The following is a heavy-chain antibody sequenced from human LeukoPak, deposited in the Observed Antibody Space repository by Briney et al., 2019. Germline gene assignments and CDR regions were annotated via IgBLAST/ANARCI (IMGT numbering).Heavy chain of an antibody. D-gene: IGHD2-15*01. J-gene: IGHJ4*02. CDR2: ISDDTGST. Sequence: GGSLGLSCVASGFSYSSHAMSWVRQAPGKGLEWVSTISDDTGSTYYADSVKGRFTIFRDTSKNTLYLQMNSLRAEDTAVYYCAQGHCSSGNCHSYLLYYFDNWGQGTLVTVSS. CDR3: AQGHCSSGNCHSYLLYYFDN. CDR1: GFSYSSHA. V-gene: IGHV3-23*01.